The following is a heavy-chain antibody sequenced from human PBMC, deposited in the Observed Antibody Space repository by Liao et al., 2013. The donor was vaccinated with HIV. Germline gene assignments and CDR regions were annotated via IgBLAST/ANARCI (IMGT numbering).Heavy chain of an antibody. Sequence: QVQLQESGQGLVKPSETLSLRCSVSGASISRSSFYWDWIRQSPGKGLEWIGSVYYTGSTWYNASVKSRVTISVDTSKNQFSLKLSSVTAADTAVYYCARRRIAARPFDYWGQGTLVTVSS. CDR3: ARRRIAARPFDY. V-gene: IGHV4-39*07. CDR1: GASISRSSFY. D-gene: IGHD6-6*01. J-gene: IGHJ4*02. CDR2: VYYTGST.